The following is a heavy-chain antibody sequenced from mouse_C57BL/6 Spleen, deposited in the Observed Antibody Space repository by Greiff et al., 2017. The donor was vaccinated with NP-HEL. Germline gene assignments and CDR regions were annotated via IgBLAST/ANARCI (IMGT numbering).Heavy chain of an antibody. CDR1: GYTFTSYW. D-gene: IGHD2-3*01. V-gene: IGHV1-5*01. CDR2: IYPGNSDT. CDR3: TRYDDGYYAWFAY. J-gene: IGHJ3*01. Sequence: VQLQQSGTVLARPGASVKMSCKTSGYTFTSYWMHWVKQRPGQGLEWIGAIYPGNSDTSYNQKFKGKAKLTAVTSASTAYMELSSLTNEDSAVYYCTRYDDGYYAWFAYWGQGTLVTVSA.